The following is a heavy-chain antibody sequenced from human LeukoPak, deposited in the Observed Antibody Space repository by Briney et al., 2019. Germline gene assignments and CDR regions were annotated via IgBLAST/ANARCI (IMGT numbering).Heavy chain of an antibody. Sequence: PGGSLRLSCAASGFTFSGYGMSWVRQAPGKGLEWVSGISASGGIKYYADSVKGRFTISRDDSKNTLYLQMNSLRAEDTAVYYCAKDISVLSGYCDYWGQGTLVTVSS. J-gene: IGHJ4*02. CDR1: GFTFSGYG. D-gene: IGHD3-22*01. CDR2: ISASGGIK. V-gene: IGHV3-23*01. CDR3: AKDISVLSGYCDY.